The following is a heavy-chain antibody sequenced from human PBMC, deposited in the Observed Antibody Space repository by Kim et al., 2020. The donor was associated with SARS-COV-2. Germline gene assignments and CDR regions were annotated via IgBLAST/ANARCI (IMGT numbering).Heavy chain of an antibody. J-gene: IGHJ6*02. Sequence: GRFPISRDNAKNSLYLQMNSLRAEDTALYYCAKEAQSSSWGYYYYYGMDVWGQGTTVTVSS. V-gene: IGHV3-9*01. CDR3: AKEAQSSSWGYYYYYGMDV. D-gene: IGHD6-13*01.